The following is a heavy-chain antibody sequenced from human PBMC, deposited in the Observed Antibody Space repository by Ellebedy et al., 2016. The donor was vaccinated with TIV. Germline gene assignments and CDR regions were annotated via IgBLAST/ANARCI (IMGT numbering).Heavy chain of an antibody. CDR1: GFTFSSYA. D-gene: IGHD6-19*01. Sequence: GESLKISCAASGFTFSSYALSWVRQAPGKGLEWVSAISGSGGSTYYADSVKGRFTISRDNSKNTLYLQMDSLRVEDTALYYCAREGGSSGRAGYYDYWGQGTLVTVSS. CDR3: AREGGSSGRAGYYDY. J-gene: IGHJ4*02. V-gene: IGHV3-23*01. CDR2: ISGSGGST.